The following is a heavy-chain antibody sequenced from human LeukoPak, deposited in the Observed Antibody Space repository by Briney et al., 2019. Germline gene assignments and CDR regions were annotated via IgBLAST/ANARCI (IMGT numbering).Heavy chain of an antibody. Sequence: GGSLRLSCAASGFTFSSYVMSWVRQAPGKGLEWVSAISGSGGSTYYADSVKGRFTISRDNSKNTLYLQVNSLRAEDTAVYYCAKDRGDFWSGYWPPGAWGQGTMVTVSS. V-gene: IGHV3-23*01. D-gene: IGHD3-3*01. CDR2: ISGSGGST. CDR3: AKDRGDFWSGYWPPGA. J-gene: IGHJ3*01. CDR1: GFTFSSYV.